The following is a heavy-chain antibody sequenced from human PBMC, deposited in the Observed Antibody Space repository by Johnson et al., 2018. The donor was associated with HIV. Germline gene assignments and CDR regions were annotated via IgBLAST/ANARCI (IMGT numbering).Heavy chain of an antibody. V-gene: IGHV3-30-3*01. D-gene: IGHD3-10*01. CDR3: AKGGLWFGESIDAFDI. J-gene: IGHJ3*02. CDR2: ISYDGSNK. CDR1: GFTFSSYA. Sequence: QLVESGGGVVQPGRSLRLSCAASGFTFSSYAMHWVRQAPGKGLEWVAVISYDGSNKYYADSVKGRFTISRDNSKNTLYLQMNSLRAEDTAVYYCAKGGLWFGESIDAFDIWGQGTMVTVSS.